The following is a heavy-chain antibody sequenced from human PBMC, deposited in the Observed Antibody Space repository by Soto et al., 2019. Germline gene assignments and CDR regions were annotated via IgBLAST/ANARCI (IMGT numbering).Heavy chain of an antibody. CDR2: ITGSGNTI. CDR3: ARGGSYFDY. Sequence: EVQLVESGGGLVQPGGSLRLSCAASGFNFSSYEMNWVRQAPGKGLEWVSYITGSGNTIYYADSVKGRFTISRDNAKNSMYLQMNSLRAEDTAVYYCARGGSYFDYWGQGTLVTVSS. CDR1: GFNFSSYE. D-gene: IGHD1-26*01. J-gene: IGHJ4*02. V-gene: IGHV3-48*03.